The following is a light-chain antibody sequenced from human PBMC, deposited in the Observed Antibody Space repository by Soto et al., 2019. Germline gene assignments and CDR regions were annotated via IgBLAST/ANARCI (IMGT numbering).Light chain of an antibody. CDR1: QSVSSSY. V-gene: IGKV3-20*01. CDR2: GAS. J-gene: IGKJ2*01. Sequence: EIVLTQSPGTLSLSPGERATLSCRASQSVSSSYLAWYQQKPGQAPRLLIYGASIRATGIPDRFSGSGSGTDFTLTISRLEPEDFAVYYCKHYGSSPPYTFGQGTKLEIK. CDR3: KHYGSSPPYT.